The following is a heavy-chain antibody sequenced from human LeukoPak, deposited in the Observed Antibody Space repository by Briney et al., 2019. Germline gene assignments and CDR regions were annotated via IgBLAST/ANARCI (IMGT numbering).Heavy chain of an antibody. V-gene: IGHV4-34*01. CDR2: INHSGST. CDR1: GGSFSGYY. D-gene: IGHD3-3*01. CDR3: ARGHFYYDSG. J-gene: IGHJ4*02. Sequence: PSETLSLTCAVYGGSFSGYYWSWIRQPPGKGLEWIGEINHSGSTNYNPSLKSRVTISVDTSKNQFSLKLSPVTAADTAVYYCARGHFYYDSGWGQGTLVTVSS.